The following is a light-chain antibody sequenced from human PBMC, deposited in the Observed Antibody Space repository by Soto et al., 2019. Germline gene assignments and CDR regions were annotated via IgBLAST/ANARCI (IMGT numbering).Light chain of an antibody. CDR1: ESVGSN. V-gene: IGKV3-15*01. J-gene: IGKJ2*01. CDR3: QQYYKWPPET. CDR2: GAS. Sequence: EIVMTQSRAALSCCPGERAALSCRASESVGSNLAWYQQKPGQAPRLLXHGASKRATGIPARLSGSGSGTEFTLTISSLQSEDFAVYYCQQYYKWPPETFGQGTKVDIK.